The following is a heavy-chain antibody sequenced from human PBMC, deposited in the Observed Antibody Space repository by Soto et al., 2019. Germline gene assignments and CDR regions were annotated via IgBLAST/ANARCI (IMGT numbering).Heavy chain of an antibody. CDR2: VTDDGGT. V-gene: IGHV3-23*01. Sequence: PGGSLRLSCEGSGFTVSSHAMTWIRQAPGKGPEWVSTVTDDGGTYYADSVKGRFAMSRDTSENTLDLQMNSLWAEDTAAYYCAPHVSCSGGSCQYDAFAIRGQGTMVTVSS. CDR3: APHVSCSGGSCQYDAFAI. D-gene: IGHD2-15*01. J-gene: IGHJ3*02. CDR1: GFTVSSHA.